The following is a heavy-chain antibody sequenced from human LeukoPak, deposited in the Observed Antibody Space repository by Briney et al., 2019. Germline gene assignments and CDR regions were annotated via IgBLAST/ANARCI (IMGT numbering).Heavy chain of an antibody. V-gene: IGHV3-23*01. Sequence: PGGSLRLSCAASGFTFSSYAMSWVRQAPGKGLEWVSALSGSGGSTYYADSVKGRFTISRDNSKNTLYLQMNSLRAEDTALYYYARDAYYDYVWGSYPFDPWGQGTLVTVSS. D-gene: IGHD3-16*01. J-gene: IGHJ5*02. CDR1: GFTFSSYA. CDR2: LSGSGGST. CDR3: ARDAYYDYVWGSYPFDP.